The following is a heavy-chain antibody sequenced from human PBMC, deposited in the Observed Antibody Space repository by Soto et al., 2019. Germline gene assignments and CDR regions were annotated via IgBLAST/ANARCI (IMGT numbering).Heavy chain of an antibody. J-gene: IGHJ3*02. CDR3: ARVRGGYCSGGSCPEAFDI. CDR1: GYTFTSYG. D-gene: IGHD2-15*01. V-gene: IGHV1-18*01. Sequence: ASVKVSFKASGYTFTSYGISWVRQAPGQGLEWMGWISAYNGNTNYAQKLQGRVTMTTDTSTSTAYMELRSLRSDDTAVYYCARVRGGYCSGGSCPEAFDIWGQGTMVTVAS. CDR2: ISAYNGNT.